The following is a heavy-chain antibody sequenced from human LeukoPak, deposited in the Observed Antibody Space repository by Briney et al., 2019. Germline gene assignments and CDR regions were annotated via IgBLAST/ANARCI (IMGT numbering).Heavy chain of an antibody. V-gene: IGHV3-30-3*01. CDR2: ISYDGSNK. D-gene: IGHD2/OR15-2a*01. CDR1: GFTFSSYA. J-gene: IGHJ4*02. Sequence: PGRSLRLSCAASGFTFSSYAMHWVRQAPGKGLEWVAVISYDGSNKYYADSVKGRFTISRDNSKNTLYLQMNSLRAEDTAVYYCARGPRPTLGEGYAYFYFDYWGQGTLVTVSS. CDR3: ARGPRPTLGEGYAYFYFDY.